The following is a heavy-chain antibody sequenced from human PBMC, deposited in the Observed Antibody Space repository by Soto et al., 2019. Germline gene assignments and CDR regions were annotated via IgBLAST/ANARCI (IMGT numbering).Heavy chain of an antibody. CDR1: GFTFSNAW. CDR3: TTTYDSSGYYYMSDAFDI. V-gene: IGHV3-15*07. CDR2: IKSKTDGGTT. J-gene: IGHJ3*02. D-gene: IGHD3-22*01. Sequence: GGSLRLSCAASGFTFSNAWMNWVRQAPGKGLEWVGRIKSKTDGGTTDYAAPVKGRFTISRDDSKNTLYLQMNSLKTEDTAVYYCTTTYDSSGYYYMSDAFDIWGQGTMVTVSS.